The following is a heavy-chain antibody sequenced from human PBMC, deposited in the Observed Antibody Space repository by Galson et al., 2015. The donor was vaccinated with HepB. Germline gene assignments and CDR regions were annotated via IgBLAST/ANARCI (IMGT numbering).Heavy chain of an antibody. CDR2: IIPILGIA. D-gene: IGHD5-18*01. Sequence: SVKVSCKASGGTFSSYAISWVRQAPGQGLEWMGRIIPILGIANYAQKFQGRVTITADKSTSTAYMELSSLRSEDTAVYYCARVVVDTAMGNNWFDPWGQGTLVTVSS. J-gene: IGHJ5*02. CDR1: GGTFSSYA. CDR3: ARVVVDTAMGNNWFDP. V-gene: IGHV1-69*04.